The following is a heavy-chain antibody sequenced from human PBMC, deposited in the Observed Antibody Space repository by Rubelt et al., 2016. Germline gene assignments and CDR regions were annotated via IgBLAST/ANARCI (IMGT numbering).Heavy chain of an antibody. CDR2: IFHRGST. Sequence: QVQLQESGPGLVKPSETLSLTCTVSGGSISSYYWSWIRQPPGKGLEWIGSIFHRGSTYYNPSLKSRVTISVDPSKNQFSLKLSSVTAADTAVYYCASMDTAMDLDYWGQGTLVTVSS. CDR3: ASMDTAMDLDY. CDR1: GGSISSYY. D-gene: IGHD5-18*01. V-gene: IGHV4-59*08. J-gene: IGHJ4*02.